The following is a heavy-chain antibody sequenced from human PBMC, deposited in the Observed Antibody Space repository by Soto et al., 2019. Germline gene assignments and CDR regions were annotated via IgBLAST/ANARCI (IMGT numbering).Heavy chain of an antibody. J-gene: IGHJ3*02. CDR3: VRGGSMTVADTLKTPFDI. Sequence: QVQLVQSGAEVKKPGASMKVSCKASGYIFTGHFMHWVRLAPGQGLEWMGCINPKTGDTGYAQTFHGRVTRTRDTSINTAYMDMNSLISDDTAVYYCVRGGSMTVADTLKTPFDIWGQGTMVTVSS. CDR1: GYIFTGHF. V-gene: IGHV1-2*02. D-gene: IGHD6-19*01. CDR2: INPKTGDT.